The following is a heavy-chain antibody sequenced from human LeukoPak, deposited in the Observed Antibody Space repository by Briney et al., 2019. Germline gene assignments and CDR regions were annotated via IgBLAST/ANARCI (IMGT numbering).Heavy chain of an antibody. J-gene: IGHJ4*02. CDR3: TKSIDYYDSSGYRYYFDY. V-gene: IGHV3-23*01. CDR1: GFTFSSYA. CDR2: ISGSGGST. D-gene: IGHD3-22*01. Sequence: GGSLRLSCAASGFTFSSYAMSWVRQAPGKGPEWVSGISGSGGSTYYADSVKGRFTISRDNSKNTLYLQVNSLRAEDTAVYYCTKSIDYYDSSGYRYYFDYWGQGTLVAVSS.